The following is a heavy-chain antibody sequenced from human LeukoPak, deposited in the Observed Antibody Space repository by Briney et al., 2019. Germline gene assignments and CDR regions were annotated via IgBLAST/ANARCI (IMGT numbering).Heavy chain of an antibody. V-gene: IGHV4-61*02. CDR2: MYISGST. J-gene: IGHJ4*02. Sequence: PSETLSLTCTVSGGSISSSSSYWSWIRQPAGKGLEWIGRMYISGSTNYNPSLKSRVTMSVDTSKNQFSLKLTSVTAADTAVYYCARDIGDIDDYWGQGTLVTVSS. CDR1: GGSISSSSSY. CDR3: ARDIGDIDDY. D-gene: IGHD5-12*01.